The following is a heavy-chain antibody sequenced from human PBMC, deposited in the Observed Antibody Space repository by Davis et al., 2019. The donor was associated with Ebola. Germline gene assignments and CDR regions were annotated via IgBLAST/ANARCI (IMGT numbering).Heavy chain of an antibody. Sequence: GESLKISCAASGFTFSSYWMSWVRQAPGKGLEWVANIKQDGSEKYYVDSVKGRFTISRDNAKNSLYLQMNSLRAEDTAVYYCARDGWTTVTTEYFDYWGQGTLVTVSS. CDR3: ARDGWTTVTTEYFDY. J-gene: IGHJ4*02. V-gene: IGHV3-7*01. D-gene: IGHD4-17*01. CDR1: GFTFSSYW. CDR2: IKQDGSEK.